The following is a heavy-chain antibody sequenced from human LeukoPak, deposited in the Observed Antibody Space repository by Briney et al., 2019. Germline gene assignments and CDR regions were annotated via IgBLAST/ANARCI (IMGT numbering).Heavy chain of an antibody. Sequence: PSETLSLTCTVSGGSISSGSYYWSWIRQPAGKGLDWIGRIYTTGSTHYNPSRKRRVTISVDTSKNQFSLKLSSVTAADTALLYCARSPHQGSYGYGQWELPVPYFDYWGQGTLVTVSS. J-gene: IGHJ4*02. V-gene: IGHV4-61*02. D-gene: IGHD1-26*01. CDR2: IYTTGST. CDR1: GGSISSGSYY. CDR3: ARSPHQGSYGYGQWELPVPYFDY.